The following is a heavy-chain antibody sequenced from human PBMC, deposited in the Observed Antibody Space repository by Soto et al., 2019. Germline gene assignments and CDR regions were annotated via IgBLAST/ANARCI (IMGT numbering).Heavy chain of an antibody. V-gene: IGHV1-46*02. J-gene: IGHJ4*02. CDR2: IHPSGGGT. CDR3: ARGGHIAVVTASFDN. D-gene: IGHD2-21*02. Sequence: QVQLVQSGAEVRKPGASVKVSCKPSGYTFNTYYLHWLRQAPGQALELMGVIHPSGGGTTYAQKFLGRVTVTRDTSTTTVFMELSSLSSDDTAVYYCARGGHIAVVTASFDNWGQGTLVTVSS. CDR1: GYTFNTYY.